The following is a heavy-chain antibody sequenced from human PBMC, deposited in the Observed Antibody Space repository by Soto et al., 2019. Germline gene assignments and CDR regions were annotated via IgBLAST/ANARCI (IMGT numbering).Heavy chain of an antibody. V-gene: IGHV3-23*01. CDR3: AKDVGGHYCTPTSCLYFFHS. Sequence: EVQLLESGGGLVQPGGSLRLSCAASGFSFNNYAMNWVRQAPGQGLEWVSTISDSGSTYYADSVKCRFTLSRDNSKNTLYLQMKSLRAEDTAVYVCAKDVGGHYCTPTSCLYFFHSWGRGTLVTVSS. CDR1: GFSFNNYA. D-gene: IGHD2-2*01. CDR2: ISDSGST. J-gene: IGHJ4*02.